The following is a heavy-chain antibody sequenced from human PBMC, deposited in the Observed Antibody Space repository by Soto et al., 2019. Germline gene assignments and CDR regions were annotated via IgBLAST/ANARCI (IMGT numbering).Heavy chain of an antibody. J-gene: IGHJ6*02. CDR1: GYTFTSYG. D-gene: IGHD6-19*01. Sequence: ASVKVSCKASGYTFTSYGISWVRQAPGQGLEWMGWISAYNGNTNYAQKLQGRVTMTTDTSTSTAYMELRSLRSDDTAVYYCARESFPGIAVAGKSYYYYGMDVWGQGTTVTVSS. CDR3: ARESFPGIAVAGKSYYYYGMDV. V-gene: IGHV1-18*01. CDR2: ISAYNGNT.